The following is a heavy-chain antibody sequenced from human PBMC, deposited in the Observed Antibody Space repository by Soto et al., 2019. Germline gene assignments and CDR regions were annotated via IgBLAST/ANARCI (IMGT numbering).Heavy chain of an antibody. D-gene: IGHD5-12*01. CDR2: MSPNSGNT. J-gene: IGHJ4*02. CDR1: GYTFTSYD. CDR3: ARGRGYSGYDLFDY. V-gene: IGHV1-8*01. Sequence: ASVKVSCKASGYTFTSYDINWVRQATGQGLEWMGWMSPNSGNTGYAQKFQGRVTMTRNTSISTAYMELSSLRSEDTAVYYCARGRGYSGYDLFDYWGQGTLVTVSS.